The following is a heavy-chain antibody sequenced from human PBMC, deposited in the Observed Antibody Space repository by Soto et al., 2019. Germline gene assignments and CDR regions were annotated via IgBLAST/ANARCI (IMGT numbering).Heavy chain of an antibody. CDR2: IYPGDTDT. Sequence: PGESLKISCKTAGYIFSSSWIAWRRQMRGKGLEWMGLIYPGDTDTRYSQAFQGQVAISADKSISTAYLQWNNLKASDTAMYYCERPKAGMNPLDYWGQGTLVTVSS. D-gene: IGHD6-13*01. J-gene: IGHJ4*02. CDR1: GYIFSSSW. CDR3: ERPKAGMNPLDY. V-gene: IGHV5-51*01.